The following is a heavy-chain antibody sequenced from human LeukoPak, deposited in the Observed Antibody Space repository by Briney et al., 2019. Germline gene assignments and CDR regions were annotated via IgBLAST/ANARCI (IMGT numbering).Heavy chain of an antibody. D-gene: IGHD3-22*01. CDR3: ARARYYDSSGYYYPLDFDY. Sequence: SETLSFTGTVSGCSISSYYWSWIRQPPGKGLEWIGYIYYSGSTNYNPSLKSRVTISVDTSKNQFSLKLSSVTAADTAVYYCARARYYDSSGYYYPLDFDYWGQGTLVTVSS. V-gene: IGHV4-59*01. CDR1: GCSISSYY. CDR2: IYYSGST. J-gene: IGHJ4*02.